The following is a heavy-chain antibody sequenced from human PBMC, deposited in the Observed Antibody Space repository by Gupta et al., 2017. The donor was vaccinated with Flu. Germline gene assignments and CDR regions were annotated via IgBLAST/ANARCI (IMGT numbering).Heavy chain of an antibody. CDR3: AKAPGKSSGRGDAFDM. CDR2: ITGSGGGT. CDR1: GLNFGDYA. D-gene: IGHD1-26*01. J-gene: IGHJ3*02. V-gene: IGHV3-23*01. Sequence: GLNFGDYAMAWVRQAPGKGLEWVSGITGSGGGTYYADSVKGRFTISRDNSKNTLYLQMNNLRAEDTALYYCAKAPGKSSGRGDAFDMWGQGTMVTVSS.